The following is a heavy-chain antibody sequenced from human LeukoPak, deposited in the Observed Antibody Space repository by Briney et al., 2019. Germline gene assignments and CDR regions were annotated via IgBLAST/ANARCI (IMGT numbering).Heavy chain of an antibody. CDR2: ISGSGGST. V-gene: IGHV3-23*01. Sequence: GGSLRLSCAASGFTFSSYGMSWVRQAPGKGLGWVSAISGSGGSTYYADSVKGRFTISRDNSKNTLYLQMNSLRAEDTAVYYCARAKPKNMVRGLIMRRESRYYFDYWGQGTLVTVSS. D-gene: IGHD3-10*01. J-gene: IGHJ4*02. CDR1: GFTFSSYG. CDR3: ARAKPKNMVRGLIMRRESRYYFDY.